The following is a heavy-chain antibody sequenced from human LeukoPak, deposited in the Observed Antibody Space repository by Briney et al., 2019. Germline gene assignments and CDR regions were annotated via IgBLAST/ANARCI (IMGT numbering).Heavy chain of an antibody. CDR1: GFTFSSYN. CDR2: IKSKTDGGTT. CDR3: TTNSYGDYFDY. V-gene: IGHV3-15*01. J-gene: IGHJ4*02. D-gene: IGHD5-18*01. Sequence: PGGSLRLSCAASGFTFSSYNMNWVRQAPGKGLEWVGRIKSKTDGGTTDYAAPVKGRFTISRDDSKNTLYLQMNSLRTEDTAVYYCTTNSYGDYFDYWGQGTLVTVSS.